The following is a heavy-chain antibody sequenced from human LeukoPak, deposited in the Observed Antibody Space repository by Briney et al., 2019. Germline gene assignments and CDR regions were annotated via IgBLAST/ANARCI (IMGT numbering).Heavy chain of an antibody. V-gene: IGHV3-23*01. J-gene: IGHJ6*03. CDR1: GFIFSNYA. CDR2: ISGSDGST. CDR3: AKEGFYCSGGSCYSFYYYYMDV. Sequence: GGSLRLSCAASGFIFSNYAMTWVRQAPGKGLEWVSTISGSDGSTYYADSVKGRFTIFRDDSKNTLYLQMNSLRADDTAVYYCAKEGFYCSGGSCYSFYYYYMDVWGKGTTVTVSS. D-gene: IGHD2-15*01.